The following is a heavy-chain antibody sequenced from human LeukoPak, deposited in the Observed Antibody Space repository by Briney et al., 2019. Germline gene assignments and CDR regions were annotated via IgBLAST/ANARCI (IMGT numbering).Heavy chain of an antibody. CDR2: IYYSGST. CDR3: ARDRPIAVAGTPFGY. D-gene: IGHD6-19*01. J-gene: IGHJ4*02. V-gene: IGHV4-39*07. CDR1: GGSISSGGYY. Sequence: SETLSLTCTVSGGSISSGGYYWSWIRQPPGKGLEWIGSIYYSGSTYYNPSLKSRVTISVDTSKNQFSLKLSSVAAADTAVYYCARDRPIAVAGTPFGYWGQGTLVTVSS.